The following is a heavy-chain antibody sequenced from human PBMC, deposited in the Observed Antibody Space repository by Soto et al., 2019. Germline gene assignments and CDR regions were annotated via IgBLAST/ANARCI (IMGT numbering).Heavy chain of an antibody. J-gene: IGHJ4*02. V-gene: IGHV3-13*01. CDR1: GFTFSSYD. CDR2: IGTAGDT. Sequence: EVQLVESGGGLVQPGGSLRLSCAASGFTFSSYDMHWVCQATGKGLEWVSAIGTAGDTYYPGSVKGRFTISRENAKNSLYLQMNSLRAGDTAVYYCARANGGLYYFDYWGQGTLVTVSS. CDR3: ARANGGLYYFDY. D-gene: IGHD4-17*01.